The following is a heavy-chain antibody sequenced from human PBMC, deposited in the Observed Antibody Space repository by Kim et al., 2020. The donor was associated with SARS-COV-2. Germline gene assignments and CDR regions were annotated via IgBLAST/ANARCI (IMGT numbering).Heavy chain of an antibody. Sequence: GGSLRLSCAASGFTFGDYAMHWVRQAPGKGLEWVSLISGDGGSTYSADSVKGRFTISRDNSKNSLYLQMNSLRTDDTALYYCAKDSDELLLGGMDVWGQGTTVTVSS. CDR1: GFTFGDYA. J-gene: IGHJ6*02. CDR3: AKDSDELLLGGMDV. CDR2: ISGDGGST. V-gene: IGHV3-43*02. D-gene: IGHD2-15*01.